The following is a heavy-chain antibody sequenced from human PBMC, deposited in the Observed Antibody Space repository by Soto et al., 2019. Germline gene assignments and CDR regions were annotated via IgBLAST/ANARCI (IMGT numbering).Heavy chain of an antibody. CDR3: TTDSGGGSLLGNYYGMDV. CDR1: GFTFSNAW. Sequence: EVQLVESGGGLVKPGGSLRLSCAASGFTFSNAWMSWVRQAPGKGLEWVGRIKSKTDGGTTDYAAPVKGRFTISRDDSKNTLYLQMNSRKTEDTAVYYCTTDSGGGSLLGNYYGMDVWGQGTTVTVSS. J-gene: IGHJ6*02. V-gene: IGHV3-15*01. CDR2: IKSKTDGGTT. D-gene: IGHD1-26*01.